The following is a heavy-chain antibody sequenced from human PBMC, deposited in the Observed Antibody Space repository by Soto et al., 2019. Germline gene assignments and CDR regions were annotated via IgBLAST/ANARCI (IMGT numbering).Heavy chain of an antibody. CDR2: IIAIFGTA. Sequence: QVQLVQSGAEVKKPGSSVKVSCKASGGTFSSYAISWVRQAPGQGLEWMGGIIAIFGTANYAQKFQGRVTITADESTSTCYMELGTLRSDDTAGYYCASVVVVPAANHYGMDVWGQGTTVTVSS. J-gene: IGHJ6*02. CDR3: ASVVVVPAANHYGMDV. CDR1: GGTFSSYA. D-gene: IGHD2-2*01. V-gene: IGHV1-69*01.